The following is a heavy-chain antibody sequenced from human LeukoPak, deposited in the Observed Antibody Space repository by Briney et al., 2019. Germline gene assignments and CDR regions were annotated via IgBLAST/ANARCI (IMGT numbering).Heavy chain of an antibody. CDR1: GFTFSSYG. D-gene: IGHD3-10*01. Sequence: PGGSLRLSCAASGFTFSSYGMHWVRQAPSKGLEWVAVISYDGSNKYYADSVKGRFTISRDNSKNTLYLQMNSLRAEDTAVYYCAKDRASLLWFGELSFDYWGQGTLVTVSS. V-gene: IGHV3-30*18. CDR3: AKDRASLLWFGELSFDY. CDR2: ISYDGSNK. J-gene: IGHJ4*02.